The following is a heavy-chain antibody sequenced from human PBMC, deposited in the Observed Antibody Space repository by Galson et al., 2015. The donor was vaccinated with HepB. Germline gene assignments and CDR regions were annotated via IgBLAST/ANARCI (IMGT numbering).Heavy chain of an antibody. CDR1: GGSISSYY. CDR3: ASMGYGSGSYLWFDP. Sequence: QVQLQESGPGLVKPSETLSLNCTVSGGSISSYYWSWIGQPQGKGLEWLGYIYYSCGTNYNPSLKSRVTISVHTSKIQFSLKLSSVTAADTAVYYCASMGYGSGSYLWFDPWGQGTLVTVSS. J-gene: IGHJ5*02. CDR2: IYYSCGT. V-gene: IGHV4-59*01. D-gene: IGHD3-10*01.